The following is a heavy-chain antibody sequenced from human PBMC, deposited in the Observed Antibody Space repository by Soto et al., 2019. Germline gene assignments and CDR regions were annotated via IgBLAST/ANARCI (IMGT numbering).Heavy chain of an antibody. Sequence: SETLSLTCTVSGGSISSYYWSWIRQSPGKGLEWIGYMYYSGSTNYNPSLKSRVTISIDTSRNQFSLKLSSVTAADTAVYYCARGTFGVVKDWGQGTLVTVSP. CDR2: MYYSGST. J-gene: IGHJ4*02. CDR1: GGSISSYY. D-gene: IGHD3-3*01. CDR3: ARGTFGVVKD. V-gene: IGHV4-59*01.